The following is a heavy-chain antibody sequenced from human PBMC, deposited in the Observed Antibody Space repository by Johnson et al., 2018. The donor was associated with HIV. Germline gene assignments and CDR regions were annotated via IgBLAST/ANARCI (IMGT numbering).Heavy chain of an antibody. CDR2: IGTAGDT. Sequence: VQLMESGGGVVQPGRSLSLSCAASGFTFSSYDMHWVRQATGKGLEWVSAIGTAGDTYYPDSVTGRFTISRDNSKNTLYLQMNSLRAEDTALYYCARDPTTQYLRLIGDFGSFDIWGQGTMVTVSS. CDR1: GFTFSSYD. V-gene: IGHV3-13*01. D-gene: IGHD2-2*01. J-gene: IGHJ3*02. CDR3: ARDPTTQYLRLIGDFGSFDI.